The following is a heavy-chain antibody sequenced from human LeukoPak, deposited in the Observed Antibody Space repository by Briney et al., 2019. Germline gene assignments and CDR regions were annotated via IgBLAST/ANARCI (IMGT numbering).Heavy chain of an antibody. CDR2: IIPILGIA. J-gene: IGHJ4*02. D-gene: IGHD4-23*01. V-gene: IGHV1-69*04. CDR3: ARVTGLTVVTYYFDY. CDR1: GGTFSSYA. Sequence: ASVKVSCKASGGTFSSYAISWVRQAPGQGLEWMGRIIPILGIANYAQKFQGRVTITADKSTGTAYMELSSLRSEDTAVYYCARVTGLTVVTYYFDYWGQGTLVTVSS.